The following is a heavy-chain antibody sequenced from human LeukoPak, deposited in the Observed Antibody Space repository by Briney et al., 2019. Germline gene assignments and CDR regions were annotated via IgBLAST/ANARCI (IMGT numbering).Heavy chain of an antibody. J-gene: IGHJ5*02. D-gene: IGHD1-26*01. V-gene: IGHV1-69*01. Sequence: KISCKGSGYRFTSYWIGWVRQAPGQGLEWMGGIIPIFGTANYAQKFQGRVTITADESTSTAYMELSSLRSEDTAVYYCARGVSGSYYHWGQGTLVTVSS. CDR2: IIPIFGTA. CDR3: ARGVSGSYYH. CDR1: GYRFTSYW.